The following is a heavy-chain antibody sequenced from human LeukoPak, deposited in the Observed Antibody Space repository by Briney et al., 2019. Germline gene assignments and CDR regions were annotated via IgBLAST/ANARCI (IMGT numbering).Heavy chain of an antibody. V-gene: IGHV1-69*13. CDR1: GGTFSSYA. CDR2: IIPIFGTA. J-gene: IGHJ4*02. D-gene: IGHD4-17*01. CDR3: ARPSRDYGDYYVY. Sequence: ASVKVSCNASGGTFSSYAISWVRQAPGQGLEWMGGIIPIFGTANYAQKFQGRVTITADESTSTAYMELSSLRSEDTAVYYCARPSRDYGDYYVYWGQGTLVTVSS.